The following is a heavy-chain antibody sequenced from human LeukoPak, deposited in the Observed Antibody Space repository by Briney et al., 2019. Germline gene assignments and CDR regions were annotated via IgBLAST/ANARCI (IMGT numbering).Heavy chain of an antibody. CDR3: ARDPDSGDDCGGDC. CDR2: ISGGRGST. CDR1: GFTFTSYS. D-gene: IGHD2-21*01. V-gene: IGHV3-23*01. Sequence: GGSLRLSCAASGFTFTSYSMNWVRQAQGKGLERVSTISGGRGSTYYADSVKGRFTISRDNSKNTLYLQMNSLRAEDTAVYYCARDPDSGDDCGGDCWGQGTLVTVSS. J-gene: IGHJ4*02.